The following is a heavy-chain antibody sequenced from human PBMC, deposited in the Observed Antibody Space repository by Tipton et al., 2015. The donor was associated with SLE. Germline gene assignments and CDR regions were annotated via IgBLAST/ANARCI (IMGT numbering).Heavy chain of an antibody. CDR3: ATPDSGYCSGGSCFLFDY. V-gene: IGHV4-4*08. J-gene: IGHJ4*02. D-gene: IGHD2-15*01. CDR2: IYTSGST. CDR1: GGSISSYY. Sequence: TLSLTCTVSGGSISSYYWSWIRQSPGKGLEWIGYIYTSGSTNYNPSLKSRVTISADTSKNQFSLKLSSVTAADTAVYYCATPDSGYCSGGSCFLFDYWGQGTLVTVSS.